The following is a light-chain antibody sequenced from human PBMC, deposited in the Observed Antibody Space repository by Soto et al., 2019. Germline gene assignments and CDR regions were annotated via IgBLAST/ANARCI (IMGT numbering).Light chain of an antibody. CDR2: GAS. CDR1: QRVSRN. CDR3: QQYNNWPRT. Sequence: EIVMTQAPATLSVSPGERATLSCRASQRVSRNLAWYQQKPGQAPRLLIYGASTRTTGIPARFSGSGSGTEFTLTISSLQSEDFAVYYGQQYNNWPRTFGQGTKVEIK. V-gene: IGKV3-15*01. J-gene: IGKJ1*01.